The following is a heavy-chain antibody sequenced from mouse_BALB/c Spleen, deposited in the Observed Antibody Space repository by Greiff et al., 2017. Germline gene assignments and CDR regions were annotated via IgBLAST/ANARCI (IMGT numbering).Heavy chain of an antibody. D-gene: IGHD2-14*01. Sequence: QVQLQQSGAELVRPGTSVKVSCKASGYAFTNYLIEWVKQRPGQGLEWIGVINPGSGGTNYNEKFKGKATLTADKSSSTAYMQLSSLTSDDSAVYFCARTYRDDGLAYWGQGTLVTVSA. CDR3: ARTYRDDGLAY. CDR2: INPGSGGT. J-gene: IGHJ3*01. V-gene: IGHV1-54*01. CDR1: GYAFTNYL.